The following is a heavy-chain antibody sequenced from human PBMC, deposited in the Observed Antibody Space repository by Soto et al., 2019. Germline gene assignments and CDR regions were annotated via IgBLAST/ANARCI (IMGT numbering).Heavy chain of an antibody. J-gene: IGHJ5*02. D-gene: IGHD6-13*01. V-gene: IGHV1-24*01. Sequence: ASVQVSCKGSGYSLTELSIHWVRQAPGEGLEWMGGYDLEEGETIYAQKFQGRVTMTEDSPADTPYMQLRSLRSEDTAVYYCAIEVGRSNQLDLWGQGTMVTVSS. CDR1: GYSLTELS. CDR2: YDLEEGET. CDR3: AIEVGRSNQLDL.